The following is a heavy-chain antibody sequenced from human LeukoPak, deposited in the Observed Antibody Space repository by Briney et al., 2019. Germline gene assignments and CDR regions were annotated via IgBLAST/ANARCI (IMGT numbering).Heavy chain of an antibody. CDR3: ASYHYSSSCHWI. J-gene: IGHJ4*02. Sequence: SQTLSLTCTVSGGSISSGGYYWSWIRQPPGKGLEWIGYIYHSGSTNYNPSLKSRVTISVDRSKNQFSLKLSSVTAADTAVYYCASYHYSSSCHWIWGQGTLVTVSS. CDR2: IYHSGST. D-gene: IGHD6-13*01. CDR1: GGSISSGGYY. V-gene: IGHV4-30-2*01.